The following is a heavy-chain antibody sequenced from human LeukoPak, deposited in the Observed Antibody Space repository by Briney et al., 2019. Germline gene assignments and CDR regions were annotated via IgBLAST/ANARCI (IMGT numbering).Heavy chain of an antibody. CDR1: GFNFGGYA. Sequence: GGSLRLSCAASGFNFGGYAMHWVRQVPGKGLEWVADIRWDGGSIVYADSVKGRFNISRDNAKYSVHLQMNSLRAEDTALYYCAKAFRIFGMLIPAAAYDLWGPGRLVTVS. CDR3: AKAFRIFGMLIPAAAYDL. V-gene: IGHV3-9*01. D-gene: IGHD3-3*01. J-gene: IGHJ3*01. CDR2: IRWDGGSI.